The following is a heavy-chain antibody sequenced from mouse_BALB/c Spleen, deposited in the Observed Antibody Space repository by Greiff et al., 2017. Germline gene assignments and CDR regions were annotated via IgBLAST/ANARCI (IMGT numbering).Heavy chain of an antibody. CDR3: ARSGDVLVVATDY. Sequence: VQLQQSGAELARPGASVKLSCKASGYTFTDYYINWVKQRTGQGLEWIGEIYPGSGNTYYNEKFKGKATLTADKSSSTAYMQLSSLTSEDSAVYFCARSGDVLVVATDYWGQGTTLTVSS. CDR1: GYTFTDYY. J-gene: IGHJ2*01. CDR2: IYPGSGNT. D-gene: IGHD1-1*01. V-gene: IGHV1-77*01.